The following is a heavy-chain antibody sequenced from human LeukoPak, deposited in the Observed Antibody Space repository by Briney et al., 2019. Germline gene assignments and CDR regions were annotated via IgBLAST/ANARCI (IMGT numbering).Heavy chain of an antibody. J-gene: IGHJ4*02. D-gene: IGHD3-3*01. V-gene: IGHV3-30*02. Sequence: GGSLRLSCAASGFTFSSYGMHWVRQAPGKGLEWVAFIRYDGSNKYYADSVKGRFTISRDNAKNSLYLQMNSLRAEDTALYYCARDAYYDFWSGYPEYYFDYWGQGTLVTVSS. CDR2: IRYDGSNK. CDR1: GFTFSSYG. CDR3: ARDAYYDFWSGYPEYYFDY.